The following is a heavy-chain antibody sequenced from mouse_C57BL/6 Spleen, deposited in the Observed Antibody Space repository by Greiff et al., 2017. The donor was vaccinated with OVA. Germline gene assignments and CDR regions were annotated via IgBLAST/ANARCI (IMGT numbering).Heavy chain of an antibody. CDR3: ARSEGACDY. CDR1: GYAFSSSW. Sequence: QVQLQQSGPELVKPGASVKISCKASGYAFSSSWMNWVKQRPGKGLEWIGRIYPGDGDTNYNGKFKGKATLTADKSSSTAYMQLNSLTSEDTAVNDCARSEGACDYWGKGTTLTVSS. CDR2: IYPGDGDT. D-gene: IGHD6-1*01. J-gene: IGHJ2*01. V-gene: IGHV1-82*01.